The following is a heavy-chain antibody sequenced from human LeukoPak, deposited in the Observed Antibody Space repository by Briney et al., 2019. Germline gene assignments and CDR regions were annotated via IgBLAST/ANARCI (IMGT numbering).Heavy chain of an antibody. J-gene: IGHJ2*01. CDR3: AKGGAAADNYWYFDL. V-gene: IGHV3-9*01. Sequence: GRSLRLSCSASGFTFDDYAMHWVRQAPGKGLEWVSGISWNSGNIPYGDSVKGRFTISRDNAKNSLYLQMNSLRTEDTALYYCAKGGAAADNYWYFDLWGRGTLVTVSS. CDR2: ISWNSGNI. D-gene: IGHD6-13*01. CDR1: GFTFDDYA.